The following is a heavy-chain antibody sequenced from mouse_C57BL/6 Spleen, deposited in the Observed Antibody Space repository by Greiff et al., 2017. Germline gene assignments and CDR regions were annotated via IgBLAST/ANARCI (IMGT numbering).Heavy chain of an antibody. CDR2: IDPEDGET. D-gene: IGHD2-14*01. CDR1: GFKIKGYY. Sequence: EVKLMESGAELVKPGASVKLSCTASGFKIKGYYMHWVKQRTEQGLGGIGRIDPEDGETKYAPKFQGKATITADTSSNTAYLQLSSLTSEDTAVYYCARWRYPYYFDYWGQGTTLTVSS. V-gene: IGHV14-2*01. CDR3: ARWRYPYYFDY. J-gene: IGHJ2*01.